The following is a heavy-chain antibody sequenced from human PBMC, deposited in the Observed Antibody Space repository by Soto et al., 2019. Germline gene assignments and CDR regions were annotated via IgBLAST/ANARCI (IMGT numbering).Heavy chain of an antibody. CDR2: ISYDGSNK. D-gene: IGHD6-6*01. CDR3: ARSSSSSIYFDY. V-gene: IGHV3-30-3*01. J-gene: IGHJ4*02. CDR1: GFTFSSYA. Sequence: QVQLVESGGGVVQPGRSLRLSCAASGFTFSSYAMHWVRQAPGKGLEWVAVISYDGSNKYYADSVKGRFTISRDNSKNTLYLQMNSLRDEDTAVYYCARSSSSSIYFDYWGQGTLVTVSS.